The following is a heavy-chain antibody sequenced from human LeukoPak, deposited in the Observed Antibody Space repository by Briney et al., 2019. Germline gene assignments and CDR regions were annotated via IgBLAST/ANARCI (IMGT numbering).Heavy chain of an antibody. V-gene: IGHV2-5*02. CDR2: IYWDDDK. CDR1: GFSLTTTGVG. Sequence: SAPTLVKPTQTLTLTCTFSGFSLTTTGVGVGWIRQPPGKALEWLALIYWDDDKRYSPSLKSRLTITKDSSKNQVVLTMTDMDPVDTATYYCARAISGRYFDYWGQGTLVTVSS. D-gene: IGHD3-3*02. J-gene: IGHJ4*02. CDR3: ARAISGRYFDY.